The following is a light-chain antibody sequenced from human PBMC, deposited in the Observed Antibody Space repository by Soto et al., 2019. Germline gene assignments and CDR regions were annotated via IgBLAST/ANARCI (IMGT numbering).Light chain of an antibody. J-gene: IGLJ2*01. V-gene: IGLV3-21*04. CDR1: NIGSKS. CDR2: YDS. Sequence: SYELTQPPSVSVAPGKTVRITCGGNNIGSKSVHWYQQKPGHAPVLVIYYDSDRPSGIPERFSGSNSGNTATLTISRVEAGDEADYYCQVWDSSSDHPFVVFGGGTKLTVL. CDR3: QVWDSSSDHPFVV.